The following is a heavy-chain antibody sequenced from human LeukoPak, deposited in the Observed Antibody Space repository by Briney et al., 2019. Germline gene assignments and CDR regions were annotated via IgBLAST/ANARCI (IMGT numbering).Heavy chain of an antibody. V-gene: IGHV4-59*01. CDR3: ARVGGYFPKYYMDV. CDR2: FFYSGST. Sequence: SETLSLTCTVSGASISSSYWSWIRQPPGKGLEYIGYFFYSGSTNYNPSLESRATISVDTSQNQFSLKLSSVTAADTAVYYCARVGGYFPKYYMDVWGKGTTVTVSS. J-gene: IGHJ6*03. CDR1: GASISSSY. D-gene: IGHD3-22*01.